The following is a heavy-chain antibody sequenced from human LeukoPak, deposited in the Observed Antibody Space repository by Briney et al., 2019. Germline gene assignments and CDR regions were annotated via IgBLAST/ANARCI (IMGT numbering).Heavy chain of an antibody. V-gene: IGHV4-4*02. CDR1: GGSISSSNW. J-gene: IGHJ4*02. CDR2: IYHSGST. Sequence: SETLSFTCAVSGGSISSSNWWSWVRQPPGKGLEWIGEIYHSGSTNYNPSLKSRVTISVDKSKNQFSLKLSSVTAADTAVYYCARARELDYGGNYDYWGQGTLVTVSS. CDR3: ARARELDYGGNYDY. D-gene: IGHD4-23*01.